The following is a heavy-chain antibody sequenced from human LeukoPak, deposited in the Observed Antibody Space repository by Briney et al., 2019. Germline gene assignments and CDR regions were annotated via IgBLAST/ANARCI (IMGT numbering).Heavy chain of an antibody. V-gene: IGHV1-69*01. D-gene: IGHD1-14*01. CDR3: ARDSSEFRSLLFH. CDR2: ITPMFGTS. CDR1: GGTFSRHT. J-gene: IGHJ1*01. Sequence: ASVKVSCKASGGTFSRHTISWVRQSPGQGLEWMGGITPMFGTSNYAQKFRGRVTITADESTSTAYVELSSLRSEDTAVYYCARDSSEFRSLLFHWSQGTLVTVSS.